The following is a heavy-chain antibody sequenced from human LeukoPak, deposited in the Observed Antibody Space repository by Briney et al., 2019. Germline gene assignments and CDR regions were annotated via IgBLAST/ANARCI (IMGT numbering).Heavy chain of an antibody. D-gene: IGHD6-13*01. CDR2: IYPGDSDT. V-gene: IGHV5-51*01. Sequence: HGESLKISCKGSGYTFTNYWIGWVRQMPGKGLEWMGIIYPGDSDTRYSPSFQGQVTISVDKSINTAYLQWSSLKASDTAIYYCARHGGGNSWPFQHWGQGTLVTVSS. CDR3: ARHGGGNSWPFQH. J-gene: IGHJ1*01. CDR1: GYTFTNYW.